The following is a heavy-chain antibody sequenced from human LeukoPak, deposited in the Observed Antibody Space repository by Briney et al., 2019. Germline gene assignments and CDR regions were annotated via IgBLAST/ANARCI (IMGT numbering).Heavy chain of an antibody. J-gene: IGHJ5*02. CDR3: ARDHASMQRYPNWFDP. CDR1: GGTFSSYA. D-gene: IGHD1-14*01. V-gene: IGHV1-69*05. CDR2: NIPIFGTA. Sequence: SVKVSCKASGGTFSSYAISWVRQAPGQGLEWMGGNIPIFGTANYAQKFQGRVTITTDESTSTAYMELSSLRSEDTAVYYCARDHASMQRYPNWFDPWGQGTLVTVSS.